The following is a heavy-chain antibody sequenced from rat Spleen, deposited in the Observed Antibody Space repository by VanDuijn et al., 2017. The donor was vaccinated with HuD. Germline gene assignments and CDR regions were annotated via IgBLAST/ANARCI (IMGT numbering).Heavy chain of an antibody. D-gene: IGHD4-3*01. V-gene: IGHV2S12*01. J-gene: IGHJ3*01. CDR2: VSSGGDT. CDR1: GFSLTSNG. Sequence: QVQLKESGPGLVQPSQTLSLTCTVSGFSLTSNGVSWVRQPPGKGLEWIAAVSSGGDTYYNSGIKSRLSISRDASKSQVLLKMNSLQTEDTAMYFCVRSEGIIRGHFAYWGQGTLVTVSS. CDR3: VRSEGIIRGHFAY.